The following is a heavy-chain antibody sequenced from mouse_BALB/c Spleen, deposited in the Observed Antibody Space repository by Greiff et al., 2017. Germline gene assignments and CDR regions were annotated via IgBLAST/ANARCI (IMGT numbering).Heavy chain of an antibody. CDR3: VRGYYGNYDVFDY. D-gene: IGHD2-1*01. Sequence: QVQLKESGPGLVAPSQSLSITCTVSGFSLTSYDISWIRQPPGKGLEWLGVIWTGGGTNYNSAFMSRLSISKDNSKSQVFLKMNSLQTDDTAIYYCVRGYYGNYDVFDYWGQGTTLTVSS. J-gene: IGHJ2*01. CDR2: IWTGGGT. V-gene: IGHV2-9-2*01. CDR1: GFSLTSYD.